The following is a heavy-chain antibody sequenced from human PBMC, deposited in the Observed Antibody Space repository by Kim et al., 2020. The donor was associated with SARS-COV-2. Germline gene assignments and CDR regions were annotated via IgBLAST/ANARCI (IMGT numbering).Heavy chain of an antibody. CDR3: LSYPTATTLYFAY. CDR1: GFTLSGSS. CDR2: ITSKAYSYAT. Sequence: GGSLRLSCAASGFTLSGSSVHWVRQASGKGLEWVGRITSKAYSYATSFAASVKGRFTVSRDDSTNTGYLQMNSLKTEDTAIYYCLSYPTATTLYFAYWGQGTLVTVSS. V-gene: IGHV3-73*01. D-gene: IGHD1-1*01. J-gene: IGHJ4*01.